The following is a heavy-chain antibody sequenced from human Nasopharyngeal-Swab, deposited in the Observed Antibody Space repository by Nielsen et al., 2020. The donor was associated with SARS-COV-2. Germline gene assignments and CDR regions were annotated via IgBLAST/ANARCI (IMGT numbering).Heavy chain of an antibody. CDR3: TTVPYGPMYYYGMDV. CDR1: GFTVRDAW. J-gene: IGHJ6*02. Sequence: GRPLRLSGAALGFTVRDAWESGVRQAPGKGMEWVGRIGSKTDGGTIDYAAPVKGRFTISRDDSKNTLYLQMNSLKTEDTAIYYCTTVPYGPMYYYGMDVWGQGTTVTVSS. CDR2: IGSKTDGGTI. D-gene: IGHD3-10*01. V-gene: IGHV3-15*04.